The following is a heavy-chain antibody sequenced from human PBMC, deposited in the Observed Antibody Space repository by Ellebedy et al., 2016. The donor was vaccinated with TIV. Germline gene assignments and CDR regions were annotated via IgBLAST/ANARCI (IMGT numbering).Heavy chain of an antibody. J-gene: IGHJ5*02. CDR2: MSNTGGHT. CDR3: ARVAMGYSGWDWFDP. D-gene: IGHD5-12*01. Sequence: GESLKISXAASGFAFSSFAMNWVRQAPGKGLEWVSGMSNTGGHTYYADSVKGRFAISRDDSKNTLYMEMNSLRAEDTAVYYCARVAMGYSGWDWFDPWGQGTLVTVSS. V-gene: IGHV3-23*01. CDR1: GFAFSSFA.